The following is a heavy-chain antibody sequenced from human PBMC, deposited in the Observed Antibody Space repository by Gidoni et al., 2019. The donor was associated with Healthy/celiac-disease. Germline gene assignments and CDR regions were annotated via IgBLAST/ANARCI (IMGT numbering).Heavy chain of an antibody. Sequence: QVQLQQSGPGLVRPSQTLSLTCAIAGDSVCPNSAAWNWIRQSPSGVLDWRGRTYYMSKWYNDYALSVKSRITIHPATSQNQFSLQLNSVAPEDTAVYYCARWPHVVVSFYYWGQGTLVTVSS. CDR2: TYYMSKWYN. CDR1: GDSVCPNSAA. J-gene: IGHJ4*02. V-gene: IGHV6-1*01. D-gene: IGHD2-15*01. CDR3: ARWPHVVVSFYY.